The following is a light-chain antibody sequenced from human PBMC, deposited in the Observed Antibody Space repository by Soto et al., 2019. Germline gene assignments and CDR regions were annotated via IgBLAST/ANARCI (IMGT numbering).Light chain of an antibody. J-gene: IGKJ4*01. CDR1: QDLSNY. CDR3: QQLSLYPLT. V-gene: IGKV1-9*01. Sequence: DIQVTQSPSSLASSVGDRVTITFQASQDLSNYFNLYSQKPGTAPKILIYVTSTLQTGVPSRFSGSGSGADFTLTISSLQPEDSATYYCQQLSLYPLTFGRGTQVDIK. CDR2: VTS.